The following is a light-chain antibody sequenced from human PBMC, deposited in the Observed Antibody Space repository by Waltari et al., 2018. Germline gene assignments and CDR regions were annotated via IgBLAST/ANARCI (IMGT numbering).Light chain of an antibody. Sequence: EILMTQSPVTLSVSPGERATLSCRASQSITSNLAWYQQKPGQALRLLIYDASTRAPSTPARFRGSGSGTEFTLTISGLQSEDYAVYYCQQYNHWPPITFGQGTRLEIK. CDR3: QQYNHWPPIT. J-gene: IGKJ5*01. CDR1: QSITSN. V-gene: IGKV3-15*01. CDR2: DAS.